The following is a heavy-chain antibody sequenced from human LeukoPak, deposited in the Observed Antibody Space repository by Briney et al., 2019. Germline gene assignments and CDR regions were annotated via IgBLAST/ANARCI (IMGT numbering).Heavy chain of an antibody. CDR2: IYYSGST. CDR3: ARAPTYYDILTGYYIWFDP. CDR1: GGSVSSGSYY. V-gene: IGHV4-61*01. Sequence: SETLSLTCTVSGGSVSSGSYYWSWIRQPPGKGLEWIGYIYYSGSTNYNPSLKSRVTISVDTSKNQSSLKLSSVTAADTAVYYCARAPTYYDILTGYYIWFDPWGQGTLVTVSS. J-gene: IGHJ5*02. D-gene: IGHD3-9*01.